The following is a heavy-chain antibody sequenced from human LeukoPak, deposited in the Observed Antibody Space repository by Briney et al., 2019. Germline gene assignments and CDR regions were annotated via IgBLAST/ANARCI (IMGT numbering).Heavy chain of an antibody. CDR2: ISGSGGST. V-gene: IGHV3-23*01. D-gene: IGHD6-13*01. J-gene: IGHJ4*02. Sequence: PGGSLRLSCAASGFTFTNYGMSWVRQAPGKGLEWVSAISGSGGSTDYGDSVKGLFTISRDNSKNTLYLRMNSLRAEDTAVYYCAKDLDSSTWSIDYWGQGTLVTVSS. CDR3: AKDLDSSTWSIDY. CDR1: GFTFTNYG.